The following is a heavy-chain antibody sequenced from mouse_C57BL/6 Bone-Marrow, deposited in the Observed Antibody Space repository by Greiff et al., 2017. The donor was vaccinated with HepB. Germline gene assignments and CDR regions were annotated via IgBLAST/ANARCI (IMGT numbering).Heavy chain of an antibody. CDR2: IRNKANGYTT. Sequence: DVKLVESGGGLVQPGGSLSLSCAASGFTFTDYYMSWVRQPPGKALEWLGFIRNKANGYTTEYSASVKGRFTISRDNSQSILYLQMNALRAEDSATYYCASSYSNPYFGYWGQGTTLTVSS. D-gene: IGHD2-5*01. J-gene: IGHJ2*01. CDR3: ASSYSNPYFGY. CDR1: GFTFTDYY. V-gene: IGHV7-3*01.